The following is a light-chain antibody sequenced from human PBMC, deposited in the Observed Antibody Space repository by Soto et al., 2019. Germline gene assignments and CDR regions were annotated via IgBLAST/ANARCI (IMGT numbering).Light chain of an antibody. J-gene: IGKJ4*01. CDR2: DAS. V-gene: IGKV3-11*01. CDR1: QSVSSY. CDR3: QQRSNWPST. Sequence: EIVLTQPPATLSLSPGNRATLSCRASQSVSSYLAWYQQKPGQAPRLLIYDASNRATGIPARFSGSGSGTDFTLTITSLEPEDFAVYYCQQRSNWPSTFGGGTKVAIK.